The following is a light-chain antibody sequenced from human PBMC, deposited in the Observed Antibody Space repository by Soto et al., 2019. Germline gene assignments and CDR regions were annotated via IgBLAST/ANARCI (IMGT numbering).Light chain of an antibody. CDR3: QQRFRWPGMFT. V-gene: IGKV3-11*01. Sequence: EIVLTQSPATLSLSPGERVTLSCRASQSISTYLAWYQQKPGQAPRLLINDASNRATGVPARFSGSGSGTDFTLTISSLEPEDFAVYYCQQRFRWPGMFTFGQGTKLEIK. CDR2: DAS. J-gene: IGKJ2*01. CDR1: QSISTY.